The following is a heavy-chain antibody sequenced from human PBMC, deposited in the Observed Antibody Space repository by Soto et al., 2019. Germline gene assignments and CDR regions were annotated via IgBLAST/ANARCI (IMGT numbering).Heavy chain of an antibody. V-gene: IGHV3-20*01. Sequence: PGGSLKLSCAASGFPFADYCMSWVRQAPGKGLEWVSGINWNGGSTGYADSVKGRFTISRDNAKNSLYLQMNSLRAEDTALYHCARNLGTGSDYYYYMDVWGKGTTVTVS. CDR3: ARNLGTGSDYYYYMDV. J-gene: IGHJ6*03. CDR2: INWNGGST. CDR1: GFPFADYC. D-gene: IGHD1-1*01.